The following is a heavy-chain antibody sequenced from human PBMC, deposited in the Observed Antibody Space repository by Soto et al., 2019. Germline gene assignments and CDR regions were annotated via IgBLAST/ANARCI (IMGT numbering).Heavy chain of an antibody. CDR1: GFTFSSYA. J-gene: IGHJ4*02. CDR3: AREDSDIVVVPAAISGYFDY. V-gene: IGHV3-30-3*01. Sequence: GGSLRLSCAASGFTFSSYAMHWVRQAPGKGLEWVAFISYDGSNKYYADSVKGRFTISRDNSKNTLYLQMNSLRAEDTAVYYCAREDSDIVVVPAAISGYFDYWGQGTLVTVSS. CDR2: ISYDGSNK. D-gene: IGHD2-2*02.